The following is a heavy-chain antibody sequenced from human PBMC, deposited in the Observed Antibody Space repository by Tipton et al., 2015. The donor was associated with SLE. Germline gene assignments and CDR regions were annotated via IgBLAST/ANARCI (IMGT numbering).Heavy chain of an antibody. V-gene: IGHV4-39*07. CDR2: IYYSGST. D-gene: IGHD4-17*01. J-gene: IGHJ4*02. CDR3: ARLYYGDHFDY. CDR1: CGSISSSSYY. Sequence: LRLSCTVSCGSISSSSYYWGWIRQPPGKGLEWIGSIYYSGSTYYNPSLKSRVTISVDTSKNQFSLKLSSVTAADTAVYYCARLYYGDHFDYWGQGTLVTVSS.